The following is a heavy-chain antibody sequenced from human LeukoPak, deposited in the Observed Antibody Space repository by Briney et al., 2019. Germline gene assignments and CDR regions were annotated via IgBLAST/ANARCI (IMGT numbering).Heavy chain of an antibody. CDR2: IWYDGSNE. Sequence: GGSLRLSRAAPGFTFSNYGMHWVRQAPGKGREWVAAIWYDGSNEYYGDSVTGRFTISRDNSKNTMYLEMNSLRAEDTAAYYCARAGYGDPHFDFWGQGTLVTVSS. CDR1: GFTFSNYG. D-gene: IGHD4-17*01. CDR3: ARAGYGDPHFDF. V-gene: IGHV3-33*01. J-gene: IGHJ4*02.